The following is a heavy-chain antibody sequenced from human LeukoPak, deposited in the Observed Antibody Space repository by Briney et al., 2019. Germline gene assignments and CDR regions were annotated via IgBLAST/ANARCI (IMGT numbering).Heavy chain of an antibody. CDR3: ARHTHNGGYLT. D-gene: IGHD1-26*01. CDR1: GDSISSNY. V-gene: IGHV4-59*08. CDR2: VSYSGTT. J-gene: IGHJ5*02. Sequence: SETLSLTCTVSGDSISSNYWSWIRQPPGKGLEWIGYVSYSGTTYYNPSLRSRVTISGDTSKNQFSLRLSSVTAADTAVYYCARHTHNGGYLTWGQGTLVTVSS.